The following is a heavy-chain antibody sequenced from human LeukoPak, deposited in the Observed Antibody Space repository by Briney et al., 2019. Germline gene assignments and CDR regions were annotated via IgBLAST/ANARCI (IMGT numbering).Heavy chain of an antibody. D-gene: IGHD6-13*01. V-gene: IGHV6-1*01. CDR2: TYYRSKWYN. Sequence: KPSQTLSLTCAISGDSVSSNSAAWNWIRQSPSRGLEWLGRTYYRSKWYNDYAVSVKSRITINPDTSKNQFSLQLNSVPPEDTAVYYCARGGLGRQLAPTPIGYWGQGTLVTVSS. CDR1: GDSVSSNSAA. J-gene: IGHJ4*02. CDR3: ARGGLGRQLAPTPIGY.